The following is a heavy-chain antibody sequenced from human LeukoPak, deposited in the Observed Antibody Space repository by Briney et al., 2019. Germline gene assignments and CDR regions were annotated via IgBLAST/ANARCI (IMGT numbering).Heavy chain of an antibody. CDR1: GLTFSSYA. D-gene: IGHD1-1*01. V-gene: IGHV3-23*01. CDR3: AKPWTTGTITNWFDP. CDR2: ISGSGGST. Sequence: LPGGSLRLSCAASGLTFSSYAMSWVRQAPGKGQEWVSAISGSGGSTYYADSVKGRFTISRDNSKNTLYLQMNSLRAEDTAVYYCAKPWTTGTITNWFDPWGQGTLVTVSS. J-gene: IGHJ5*02.